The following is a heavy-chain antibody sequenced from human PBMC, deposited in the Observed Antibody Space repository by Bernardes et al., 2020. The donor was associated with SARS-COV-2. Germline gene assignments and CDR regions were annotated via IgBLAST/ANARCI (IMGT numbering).Heavy chain of an antibody. Sequence: GGSLRLSCAASGFTFSSYSMNWVRQAPGKGLEWVSSISSSSSYIYYADSVKGRFTISRDNAKNSLYLQMNSLRAEDTAVYYCARDNLAYYGSGTYDYWGQGTLVTVSS. CDR2: ISSSSSYI. CDR1: GFTFSSYS. D-gene: IGHD3-10*01. V-gene: IGHV3-21*01. J-gene: IGHJ4*02. CDR3: ARDNLAYYGSGTYDY.